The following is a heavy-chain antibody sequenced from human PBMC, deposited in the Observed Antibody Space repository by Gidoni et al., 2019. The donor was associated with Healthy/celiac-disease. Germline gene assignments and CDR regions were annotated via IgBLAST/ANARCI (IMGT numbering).Heavy chain of an antibody. J-gene: IGHJ4*02. D-gene: IGHD3-3*01. Sequence: EVQLLESGGGLVQPGGSLRLSCAASGFTFSSYAMSWVRQAPGKGLEWGSAISGSGGSTYYADSVKGRFTISRDNSKNTLYLQMNSLRAEDTAVYYCAKGDYDFWSGYKYYFDYWGQGTLVTVSS. CDR2: ISGSGGST. CDR1: GFTFSSYA. CDR3: AKGDYDFWSGYKYYFDY. V-gene: IGHV3-23*01.